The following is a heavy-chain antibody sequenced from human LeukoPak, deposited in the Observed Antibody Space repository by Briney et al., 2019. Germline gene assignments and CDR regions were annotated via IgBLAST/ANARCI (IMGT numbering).Heavy chain of an antibody. CDR1: GFTFNNYV. Sequence: GGSLRLSCAASGFTFNNYVMSWVRRAPGKGLEWVSTINGGGHNTYYADSVKGRFTISRDNSRNTLSLQVNTLRAEDTAVYYCARASGIYGSGWYFDYWGQGTLVTVSS. J-gene: IGHJ4*02. V-gene: IGHV3-23*01. D-gene: IGHD6-19*01. CDR3: ARASGIYGSGWYFDY. CDR2: INGGGHNT.